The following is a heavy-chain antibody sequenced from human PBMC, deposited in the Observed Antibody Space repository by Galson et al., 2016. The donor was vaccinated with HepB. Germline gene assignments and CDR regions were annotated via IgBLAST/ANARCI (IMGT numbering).Heavy chain of an antibody. D-gene: IGHD3-22*01. CDR1: GYTFTKYY. Sequence: SVKVSCKASGYTFTKYYMHWLRQAPGQGLEWMGIINPGGGSTDYTQRFQGRVTMTRDTSTTTVYMELRSLRSEDTAVHYCARDSPINHDITGYFYWGQGTLITVSS. CDR2: INPGGGST. V-gene: IGHV1-46*01. J-gene: IGHJ4*02. CDR3: ARDSPINHDITGYFY.